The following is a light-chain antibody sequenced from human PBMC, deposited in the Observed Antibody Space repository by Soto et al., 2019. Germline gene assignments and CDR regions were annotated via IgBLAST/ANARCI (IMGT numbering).Light chain of an antibody. CDR2: RAS. Sequence: EIVITQSPATLSMSPGERGTLSCRASHSVSSNLALYHQEPGQAPRLHIYRASTRATGIPARFSGSVSGTEFTLTISSLQSEDFAVYSCQQYNNLTFTFGPRTEVDTK. V-gene: IGKV3-15*01. J-gene: IGKJ3*01. CDR3: QQYNNLTFT. CDR1: HSVSSN.